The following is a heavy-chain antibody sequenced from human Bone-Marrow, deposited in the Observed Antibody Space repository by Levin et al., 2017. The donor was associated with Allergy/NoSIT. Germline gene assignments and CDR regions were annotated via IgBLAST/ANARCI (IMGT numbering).Heavy chain of an antibody. D-gene: IGHD2-21*02. CDR1: GFTFSNYV. V-gene: IGHV3-48*01. J-gene: IGHJ4*02. CDR2: ISGSSGTI. CDR3: VSGFCGGDCYSGY. Sequence: SGGSLRLSCAASGFTFSNYVMNWVRQAPGKGLEWVSFISGSSGTIYYTDSVKGRFTVSRDNAKNSLYLQMNSLRAGDTAVYYCVSGFCGGDCYSGYWGQGTLVTVSS.